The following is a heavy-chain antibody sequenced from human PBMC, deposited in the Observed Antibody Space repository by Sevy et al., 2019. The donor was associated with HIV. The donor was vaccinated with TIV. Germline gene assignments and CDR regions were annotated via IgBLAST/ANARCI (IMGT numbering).Heavy chain of an antibody. CDR3: ARGPRYYYDSSSFFEY. Sequence: GGSLRLSCTASGFTFSSYEMNWVRQAPGKGLEWVSSIISSGDTIYYADSVKGRFTVSRDNAKNSLFLQMNSLRAEDTAIYYCARGPRYYYDSSSFFEYWGQGTLVTVSS. CDR2: IISSGDTI. D-gene: IGHD3-22*01. J-gene: IGHJ4*02. CDR1: GFTFSSYE. V-gene: IGHV3-48*03.